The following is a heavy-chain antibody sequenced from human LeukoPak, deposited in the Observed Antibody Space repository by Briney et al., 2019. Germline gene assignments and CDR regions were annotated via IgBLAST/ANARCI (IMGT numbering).Heavy chain of an antibody. CDR2: INPSGGST. CDR3: ARDSGAAKGYYYYYMDV. D-gene: IGHD3-10*01. J-gene: IGHJ6*03. CDR1: VYTFTSYY. V-gene: IGHV1-46*01. Sequence: GASVKVSCKASVYTFTSYYMHWVRQAPGQGLEWMGIINPSGGSTSYAQKFQGRVTMTRDTSTSTVYMEPSSLRSEDTAVYYCARDSGAAKGYYYYYMDVWGKGTTVTVSS.